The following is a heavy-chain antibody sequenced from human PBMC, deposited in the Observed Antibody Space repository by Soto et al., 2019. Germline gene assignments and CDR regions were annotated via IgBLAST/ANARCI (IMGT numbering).Heavy chain of an antibody. V-gene: IGHV3-66*01. CDR2: IYLSGST. CDR3: VRGKVGTNPNWLDP. Sequence: TGGSLRLSCAASGFSVSSSYLYWVRQAPGKGLEWVSSIYLSGSTYYTDSVKGRFSISRDNSKNTLYLQMNSLGAEDTAIYYCVRGKVGTNPNWLDPWGQGSLVTVSS. CDR1: GFSVSSSY. J-gene: IGHJ5*02. D-gene: IGHD2-21*02.